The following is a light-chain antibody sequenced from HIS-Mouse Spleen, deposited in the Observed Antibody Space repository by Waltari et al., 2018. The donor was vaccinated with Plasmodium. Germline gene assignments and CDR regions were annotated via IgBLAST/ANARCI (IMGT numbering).Light chain of an antibody. CDR1: SSTIGAGSD. V-gene: IGLV1-40*01. Sequence: QSVLTQPPSVSGAPGQRVPISCTGSSSTIGAGSDVPWYQQLPGTAPKLLIYGNSNRPSGVPDRFSGSKSGTSASLAITGLQAEDEADYYCQSYDSSLSGVVFGGGTKLTVL. J-gene: IGLJ2*01. CDR2: GNS. CDR3: QSYDSSLSGVV.